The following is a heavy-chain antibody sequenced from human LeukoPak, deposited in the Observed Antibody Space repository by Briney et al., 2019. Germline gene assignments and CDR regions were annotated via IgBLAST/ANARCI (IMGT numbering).Heavy chain of an antibody. Sequence: PGGSLRLSCAASGFTVSSNYMSWVRQAPGKGLEWVSVIYSGGSTYYADSVKGRFTISRDNSKNTLYLQMNSLRAEDTAVYYCAREGGTVVTRYYYYYMDVWGKGTTVTVSS. CDR1: GFTVSSNY. CDR3: AREGGTVVTRYYYYYMDV. CDR2: IYSGGST. D-gene: IGHD4-23*01. J-gene: IGHJ6*03. V-gene: IGHV3-66*01.